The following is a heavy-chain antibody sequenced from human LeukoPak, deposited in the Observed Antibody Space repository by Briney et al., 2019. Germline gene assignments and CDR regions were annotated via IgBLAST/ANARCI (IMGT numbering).Heavy chain of an antibody. CDR1: GYTFTSYG. V-gene: IGHV1-18*01. CDR2: ISAYNGNT. Sequence: ASVKVSCKASGYTFTSYGISWVRQAPGQGLEWMGWISAYNGNTNYAQRLQGRVTMTTDTSTSTAYMELGSLRSDDTAVYYCARDLEWELLGSNWFDPWGQGTLVTVSS. J-gene: IGHJ5*02. CDR3: ARDLEWELLGSNWFDP. D-gene: IGHD1-26*01.